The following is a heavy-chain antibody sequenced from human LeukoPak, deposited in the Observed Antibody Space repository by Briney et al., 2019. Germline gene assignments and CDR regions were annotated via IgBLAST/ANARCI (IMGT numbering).Heavy chain of an antibody. D-gene: IGHD2-2*02. CDR3: DP. CDR1: GYTFTNYA. V-gene: IGHV7-4-1*01. J-gene: IGHJ5*02. Sequence: ASVKVSYKASGYTFTNYAMNWVRQAPGQGLEWMGWINTNSGNPAYAQGFTGRFVFSLDTSVSTAYYCARSFVVVPGAIDWFDPWGQGTLVTVSS. CDR2: INTNSGNP.